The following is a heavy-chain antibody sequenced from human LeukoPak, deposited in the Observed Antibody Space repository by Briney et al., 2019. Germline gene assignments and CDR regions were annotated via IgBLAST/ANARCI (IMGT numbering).Heavy chain of an antibody. Sequence: SETLSLTCAVYGGSFSGYYWSWIRQPPGKGLEWIGEINHSGSTNYNPSLKSRVTISVGTSKNQFSLKLSSVTAADTAVYYCARAPPRYCSSTSCYVWDYYYGMDVWGQGTTVTVSS. V-gene: IGHV4-34*01. CDR3: ARAPPRYCSSTSCYVWDYYYGMDV. CDR1: GGSFSGYY. CDR2: INHSGST. J-gene: IGHJ6*02. D-gene: IGHD2-2*01.